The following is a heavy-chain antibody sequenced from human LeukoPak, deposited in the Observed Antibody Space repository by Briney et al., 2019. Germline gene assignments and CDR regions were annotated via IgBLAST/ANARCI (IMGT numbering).Heavy chain of an antibody. J-gene: IGHJ4*02. Sequence: GGSLRLSCAASGFTFSSYAMSWVRQAPGKGLEWVSAISGSGGSTYYAGSVKGRFTISRDNSKNTLYLQMNSLRADDTAVYYCASAIGSIWYEFDYWGQGTLVTVSS. CDR1: GFTFSSYA. V-gene: IGHV3-23*01. CDR2: ISGSGGST. CDR3: ASAIGSIWYEFDY. D-gene: IGHD6-13*01.